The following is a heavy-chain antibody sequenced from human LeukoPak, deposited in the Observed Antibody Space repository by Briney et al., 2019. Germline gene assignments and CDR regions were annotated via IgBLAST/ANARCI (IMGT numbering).Heavy chain of an antibody. CDR3: ARDHGGIVGAGFDP. D-gene: IGHD1-26*01. CDR1: GDSISSGYY. CDR2: IYHSGST. J-gene: IGHJ5*02. V-gene: IGHV4-38-2*02. Sequence: SETLSLTCTVSGDSISSGYYWGWIRQPPGKGLEWIGSIYHSGSTYYNPSLKSRVTISVDTSKNQFSLKLSSVTAADTAVYYCARDHGGIVGAGFDPWGQGTLVTVSS.